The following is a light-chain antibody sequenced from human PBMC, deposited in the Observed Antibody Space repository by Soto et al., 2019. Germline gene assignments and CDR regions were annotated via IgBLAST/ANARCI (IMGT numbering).Light chain of an antibody. CDR2: GAS. V-gene: IGKV3-15*01. CDR1: QGVXSK. J-gene: IGKJ4*02. Sequence: IMLTQSPSALSVSPGERATLACRASQGVXSKLAWSETRPGQAPRILSXGASTRATAIPVRFIGSGSGKEFTLTITSMQSEDFSGYYCQDYNNWHTRTFGGGTTVDIK. CDR3: QDYNNWHTRT.